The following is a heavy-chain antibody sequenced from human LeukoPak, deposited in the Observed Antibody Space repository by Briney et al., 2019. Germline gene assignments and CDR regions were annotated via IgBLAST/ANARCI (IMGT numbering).Heavy chain of an antibody. D-gene: IGHD6-19*01. Sequence: PGGSLRLSCVASGFTFSNFGMNWVRQAPGKGQEWVSAISGSDGRTTYQDSVKGRFTISRDNSKNTLYLQMNSLRAEDTAVYYCARDRGIAVAVGLNWFDPWGQGTLVTVSS. CDR2: ISGSDGRT. CDR3: ARDRGIAVAVGLNWFDP. CDR1: GFTFSNFG. V-gene: IGHV3-23*01. J-gene: IGHJ5*02.